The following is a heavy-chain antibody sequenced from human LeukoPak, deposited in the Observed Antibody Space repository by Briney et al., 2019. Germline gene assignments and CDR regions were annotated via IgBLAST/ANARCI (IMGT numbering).Heavy chain of an antibody. J-gene: IGHJ4*02. D-gene: IGHD1-26*01. CDR2: VNADGGNT. CDR3: TKRVKYGGTWDHFAD. V-gene: IGHV3-23*01. Sequence: GGSLRLSCAASGFTFDNYRMSGGRQSPGKGLEWVSTVNADGGNTYYADSVKGRFTISRDNSKSTLILQMNRLRVEDTALYYCTKRVKYGGTWDHFADWGQGTLVTVSS. CDR1: GFTFDNYR.